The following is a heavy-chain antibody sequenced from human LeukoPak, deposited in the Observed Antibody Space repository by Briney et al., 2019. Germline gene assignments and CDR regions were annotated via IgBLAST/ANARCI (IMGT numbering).Heavy chain of an antibody. CDR3: ARKYYYDSSGYSPGDAFDI. CDR1: GYTFTSYY. J-gene: IGHJ3*02. V-gene: IGHV1-46*01. D-gene: IGHD3-22*01. Sequence: ASVKVSCKASGYTFTSYYMHWVRQAPGQGLGWMGIINPSGGSTSYAQKFQGRVTMTRGTSTSTVYMELSSLRSEDTAVYYCARKYYYDSSGYSPGDAFDIWGQGTMVTVSS. CDR2: INPSGGST.